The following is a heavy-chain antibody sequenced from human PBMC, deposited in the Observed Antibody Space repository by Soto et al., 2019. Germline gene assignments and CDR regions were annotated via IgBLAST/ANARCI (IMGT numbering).Heavy chain of an antibody. CDR3: AKDRAIAVSGLKYYFDY. V-gene: IGHV3-30*18. CDR2: MSYDGSNK. Sequence: GGSLRLSCAASGFTFSNYGMHWVRQAPGKGLEWVAVMSYDGSNKDYADSVKGRFTISRDNSKNTLYLQMNSLRAEDTAVYYCAKDRAIAVSGLKYYFDYWGQGTLVTVSS. CDR1: GFTFSNYG. D-gene: IGHD6-19*01. J-gene: IGHJ4*02.